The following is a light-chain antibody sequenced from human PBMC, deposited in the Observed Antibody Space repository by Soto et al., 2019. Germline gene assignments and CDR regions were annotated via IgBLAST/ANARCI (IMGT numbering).Light chain of an antibody. CDR1: QSISPW. CDR2: KAS. Sequence: DIQMTQSPSTLSASVGDRVTITCRASQSISPWLAWYQQKPGKAPKILIYKASSLESGVPSRFSGSDSVTEFTLTISSLQPDDFAPYYCQQYKTYSRTFGQGTKLEIK. CDR3: QQYKTYSRT. V-gene: IGKV1-5*03. J-gene: IGKJ2*01.